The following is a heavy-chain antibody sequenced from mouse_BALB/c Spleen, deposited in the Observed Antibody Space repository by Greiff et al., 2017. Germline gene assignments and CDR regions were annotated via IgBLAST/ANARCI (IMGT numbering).Heavy chain of an antibody. CDR2: IHYSGST. J-gene: IGHJ3*01. CDR3: ASGNYGAY. D-gene: IGHD2-1*01. Sequence: EVQLVESGPDLVKPSQSLSLTCSVSGYSITSGSSWPWIRLFPGNKREWMGYIHYSGSTNYNPSLKSRISITRDTSKDQFFLQLNSVTTEDTATYYCASGNYGAYWGQGTLVTVSA. CDR1: GYSITSGSS. V-gene: IGHV3-1*02.